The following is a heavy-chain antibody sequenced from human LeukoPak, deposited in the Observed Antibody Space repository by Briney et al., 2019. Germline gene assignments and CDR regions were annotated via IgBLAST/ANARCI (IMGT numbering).Heavy chain of an antibody. V-gene: IGHV3-48*01. CDR3: ASSYSSGWYYFDY. CDR2: ISSSSTI. D-gene: IGHD6-19*01. CDR1: GFTFSSYS. J-gene: IGHJ4*02. Sequence: PGGSLRLSCAASGFTFSSYSMNWVRQAPGKGLEWVSYISSSSTIYYADSVKGRFTISRDNAKNSLYLQMNSLRAEDTAVYYCASSYSSGWYYFDYWGQGTLVTVSS.